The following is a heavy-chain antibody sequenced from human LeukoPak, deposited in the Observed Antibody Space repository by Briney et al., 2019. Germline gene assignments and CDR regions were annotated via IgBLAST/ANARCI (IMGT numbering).Heavy chain of an antibody. CDR1: GFTFDDYA. CDR2: ISWNSGSI. CDR3: ARDGYNDFDY. V-gene: IGHV3-9*01. D-gene: IGHD5-24*01. J-gene: IGHJ4*02. Sequence: PGGSLRLSCAASGFTFDDYAMHWVRQAPGKGLEWVSGISWNSGSIGYADSVKGRFTVSRDNAKNTLYLQMNSLRAEDTAVYYCARDGYNDFDYWGQGTLVTVSS.